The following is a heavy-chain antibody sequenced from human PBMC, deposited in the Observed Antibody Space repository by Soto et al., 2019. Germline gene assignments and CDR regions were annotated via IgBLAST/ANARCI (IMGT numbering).Heavy chain of an antibody. V-gene: IGHV3-33*01. CDR2: IWYDGSNK. Sequence: GGSLRLSCAASGFTFSSYGMHWVRQAPGKGLEWVAVIWYDGSNKYYADSVKGRFTISRDNSKNTLYLQMNSLRAEETAVDYCARSEVSAAIDGGYYYYYYGMDVWGQGTTVTVSS. D-gene: IGHD2-2*02. CDR1: GFTFSSYG. CDR3: ARSEVSAAIDGGYYYYYYGMDV. J-gene: IGHJ6*02.